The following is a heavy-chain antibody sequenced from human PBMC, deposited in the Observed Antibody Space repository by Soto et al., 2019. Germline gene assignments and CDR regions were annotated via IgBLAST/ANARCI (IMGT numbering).Heavy chain of an antibody. CDR1: DDFISSYY. Sequence: SETLSLTCTVSDDFISSYYWNWIRQPAGKGLEWIGRVSTNGATNYNPSLESRVTVSVDTSKNQFSLKLTSVTAADTAVYFCARADYEILTGSYAMDVWGQGTTVTVSS. CDR2: VSTNGAT. D-gene: IGHD3-9*01. V-gene: IGHV4-4*07. CDR3: ARADYEILTGSYAMDV. J-gene: IGHJ6*02.